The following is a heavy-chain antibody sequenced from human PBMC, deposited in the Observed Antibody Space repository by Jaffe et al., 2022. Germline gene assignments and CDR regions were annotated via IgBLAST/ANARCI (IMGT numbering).Heavy chain of an antibody. D-gene: IGHD4-17*01. CDR3: ARDLLGGYGDYDESVYYFDY. Sequence: EVQLVESGGGLVQPGGSLRLSCAASGFTFSSYEMNWVRQAPGKGLEWVSYISSSGSTIYYADSVKGRFTISRDNAKNSLYLQMNSLRAEDTAVYYCARDLLGGYGDYDESVYYFDYWGQGTLVTVSS. J-gene: IGHJ4*02. CDR1: GFTFSSYE. V-gene: IGHV3-48*03. CDR2: ISSSGSTI.